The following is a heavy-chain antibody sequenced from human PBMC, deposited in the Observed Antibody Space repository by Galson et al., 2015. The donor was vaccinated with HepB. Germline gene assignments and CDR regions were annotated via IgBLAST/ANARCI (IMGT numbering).Heavy chain of an antibody. D-gene: IGHD4-17*01. CDR1: GFTFHNYW. Sequence: SLRLSCAASGFTFHNYWMNWVRHTPGKGLEWVASMKQDGGEKHHLDAVRGRFTISGDAATNSLLLQMNSLRAEDTAVYHCYDGHYSGRWGRGTQVTVSS. CDR2: MKQDGGEK. J-gene: IGHJ1*01. CDR3: YDGHYSGR. V-gene: IGHV3-7*01.